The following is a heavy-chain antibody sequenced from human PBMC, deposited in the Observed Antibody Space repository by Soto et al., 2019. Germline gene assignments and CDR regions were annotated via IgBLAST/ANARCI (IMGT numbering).Heavy chain of an antibody. CDR2: SYYSGST. J-gene: IGHJ6*04. V-gene: IGHV4-59*08. Sequence: QVQLQESGPGLVKPSETLSLTCTVSGGSISSYYWSWIRQPPGKGLEWIGYSYYSGSTNYNPSLKSRVTISVDTSKSQCSLKMSSVTAADTAVYYCARQWGMDVWGKGTTVTVSS. CDR3: ARQWGMDV. CDR1: GGSISSYY. D-gene: IGHD7-27*01.